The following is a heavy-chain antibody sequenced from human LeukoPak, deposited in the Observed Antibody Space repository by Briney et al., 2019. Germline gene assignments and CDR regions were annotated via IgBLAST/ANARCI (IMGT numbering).Heavy chain of an antibody. V-gene: IGHV3-21*01. J-gene: IGHJ4*02. CDR1: GFTFSTYD. CDR3: ARSAYSSSWYVDY. CDR2: ISSSSSYI. Sequence: PGGSLRLSCAASGFTFSTYDMTWVRQAPGKGLEWVSSISSSSSYIYYADSVKGRFTISRDNAKNSLYLQMNSLRAEDTAVYYCARSAYSSSWYVDYWGQGILVTVSS. D-gene: IGHD6-13*01.